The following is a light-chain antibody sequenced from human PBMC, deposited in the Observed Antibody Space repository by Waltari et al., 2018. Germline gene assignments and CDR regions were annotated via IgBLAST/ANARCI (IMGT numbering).Light chain of an antibody. V-gene: IGKV3-20*01. J-gene: IGKJ1*01. CDR3: QKYESLPAT. CDR1: QSVSMY. Sequence: SGRASQSVSMYLAWYQQKPDQATRLLMYHASRRGTGIPARFSGSGSGTDFSLTISILEPEDFAMYYWQKYESLPATFGQGTKVEIK. CDR2: HAS.